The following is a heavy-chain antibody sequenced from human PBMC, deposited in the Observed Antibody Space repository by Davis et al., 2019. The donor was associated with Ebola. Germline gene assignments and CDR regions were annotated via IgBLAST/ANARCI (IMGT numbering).Heavy chain of an antibody. CDR2: ISAYNGNT. V-gene: IGHV1-18*01. D-gene: IGHD3-3*01. J-gene: IGHJ4*02. CDR1: GGTFSSYA. CDR3: ARVGIFGVVIPFDY. Sequence: ASVKVSCKASGGTFSSYAISWVRQAPGQGLEWMGWISAYNGNTNYAQKLQGRVTMTTDTSTSTAYMELRSLRSDDTAVYYCARVGIFGVVIPFDYWGQGTLVTVSS.